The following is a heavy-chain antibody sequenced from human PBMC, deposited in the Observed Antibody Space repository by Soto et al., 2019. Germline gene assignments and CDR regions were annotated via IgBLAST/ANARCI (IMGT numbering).Heavy chain of an antibody. CDR2: IIPIFGTA. CDR1: GGTFSSYA. Sequence: QVQLVQSGAEVKKPGSSVKVSCKASGGTFSSYAISWVRQALGQGLEWMGGIIPIFGTANYAQKFQGRVTITADESTSTAYMELSSLRSEDTAVYYCARAGIVATIISDYYYGMDVWGQGTTVTVSS. J-gene: IGHJ6*02. V-gene: IGHV1-69*01. CDR3: ARAGIVATIISDYYYGMDV. D-gene: IGHD5-12*01.